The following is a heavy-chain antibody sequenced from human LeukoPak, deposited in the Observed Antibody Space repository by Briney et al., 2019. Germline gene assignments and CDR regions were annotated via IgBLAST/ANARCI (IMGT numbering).Heavy chain of an antibody. CDR2: IYSGGST. D-gene: IGHD6-13*01. J-gene: IGHJ4*02. CDR1: GFTFNRYG. V-gene: IGHV3-66*01. Sequence: GGSLRLSCAASGFTFNRYGMNWVRQAPGKGLEWVSVIYSGGSTYYADSVKGRFTISRDNAKNSLYLQMNSLRAEDTAVYYCASSYSSSWYLFTESYYFDYWGQGTLVTVSS. CDR3: ASSYSSSWYLFTESYYFDY.